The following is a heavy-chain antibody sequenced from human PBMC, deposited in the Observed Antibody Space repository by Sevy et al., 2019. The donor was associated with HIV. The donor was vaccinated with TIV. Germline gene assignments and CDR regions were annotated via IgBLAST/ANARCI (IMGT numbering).Heavy chain of an antibody. J-gene: IGHJ6*02. CDR1: GFTFSTYS. D-gene: IGHD3-10*01. CDR2: ISSSSSTI. V-gene: IGHV3-48*01. CDR3: ARVPSTGRYGMDV. Sequence: GGSLRLSCAASGFTFSTYSMNWVRQAPGKGLEWVSYISSSSSTIHYADSVRGRFTISRDNAKNSLYLQMNSLRADDTAVYYCARVPSTGRYGMDVWGQGTTVTVSS.